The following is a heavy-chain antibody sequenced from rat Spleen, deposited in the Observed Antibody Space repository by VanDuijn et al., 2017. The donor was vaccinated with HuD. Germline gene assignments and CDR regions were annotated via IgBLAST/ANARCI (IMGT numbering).Heavy chain of an antibody. CDR2: ISYDGSST. CDR3: ARLGITLGAGHWFAY. J-gene: IGHJ3*01. CDR1: GFTFSTFP. V-gene: IGHV5-29*01. Sequence: EVQLVESGGGLVQPGRSLKLSCAASGFTFSTFPMAWVRQAPTKGLEWVATISYDGSSTYYRDSVKGRFTISRDNAKNTQYLQMDSLRSEDTATYYCARLGITLGAGHWFAYWGQGTLVTVSS. D-gene: IGHD1-2*01.